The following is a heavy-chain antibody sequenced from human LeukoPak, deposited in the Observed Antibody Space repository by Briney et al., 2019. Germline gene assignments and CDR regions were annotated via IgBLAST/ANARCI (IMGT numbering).Heavy chain of an antibody. CDR1: GYSFTSYW. CDR2: IDPSDSYT. Sequence: GESLKISCKGSGYSFTSYWISWVRQMPGKGLEWMGRIDPSDSYTNYSPSFQGHVTISADKSISTAYLQRGSLKASDTAMYYCARHGSGYCSGGSCYSGALDDYWGQGTLVTVSS. V-gene: IGHV5-10-1*01. J-gene: IGHJ4*02. D-gene: IGHD2-15*01. CDR3: ARHGSGYCSGGSCYSGALDDY.